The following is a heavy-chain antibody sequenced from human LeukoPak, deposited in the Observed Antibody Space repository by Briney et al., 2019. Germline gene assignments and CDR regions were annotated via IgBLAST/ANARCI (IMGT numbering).Heavy chain of an antibody. CDR2: IKHDGSEK. CDR1: GFIFTGYF. Sequence: GGSLRLSCAASGFIFTGYFMSWVRQAPGKGLEWVASIKHDGSEKYYVDSVRGRFSISRDNTKNLLYLQMSSLRAEDTAVYYCATDRGWRTSGYYLYYFEYWGQGTLVTFSS. V-gene: IGHV3-7*01. J-gene: IGHJ4*02. D-gene: IGHD3-3*01. CDR3: ATDRGWRTSGYYLYYFEY.